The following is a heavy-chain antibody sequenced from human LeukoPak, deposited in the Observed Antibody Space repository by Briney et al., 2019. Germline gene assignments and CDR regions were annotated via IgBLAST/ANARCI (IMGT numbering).Heavy chain of an antibody. CDR2: IYTSGST. Sequence: SETLSLTCAVYGGSFSGYYWSWIRQPAGKGLEWIGRIYTSGSTNYNPSLKSRVTMSVDTSKNQSSLKLSSVTAADTAVYYCARSFSRYYDSSGYYRDLNWFDPWGQGTLVTVSS. CDR1: GGSFSGYY. CDR3: ARSFSRYYDSSGYYRDLNWFDP. J-gene: IGHJ5*02. V-gene: IGHV4-59*10. D-gene: IGHD3-22*01.